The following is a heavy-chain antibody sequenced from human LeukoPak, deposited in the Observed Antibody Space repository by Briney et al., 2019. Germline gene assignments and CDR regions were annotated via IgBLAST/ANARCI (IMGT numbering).Heavy chain of an antibody. V-gene: IGHV1-2*06. D-gene: IGHD2-2*01. CDR2: INPNSGGT. J-gene: IGHJ5*02. Sequence: ASVKVSCKASGYTFTGYYMHWVRQAPGQGLEWMGRINPNSGGTNYAQEFQGRVTMTRDTSISTAYMELSRLRSDDTAVYYCARDKYQHPLFDPWGQGTLVTVSS. CDR3: ARDKYQHPLFDP. CDR1: GYTFTGYY.